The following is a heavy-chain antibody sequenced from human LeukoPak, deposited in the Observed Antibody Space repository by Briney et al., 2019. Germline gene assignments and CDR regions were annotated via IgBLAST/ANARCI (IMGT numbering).Heavy chain of an antibody. V-gene: IGHV3-23*01. CDR1: GFTFSSYA. J-gene: IGHJ4*02. CDR2: ISGSGGST. Sequence: GGSLRLSCAASGFTFSSYAMSWVRQAPGKGLEWVSAISGSGGSTYYADSVKGRFTISRDNSKNTLYLQMNSLRAEDTAVYNCAKAPWIRVTSGWPHDYWGQGTLVTVSS. D-gene: IGHD6-19*01. CDR3: AKAPWIRVTSGWPHDY.